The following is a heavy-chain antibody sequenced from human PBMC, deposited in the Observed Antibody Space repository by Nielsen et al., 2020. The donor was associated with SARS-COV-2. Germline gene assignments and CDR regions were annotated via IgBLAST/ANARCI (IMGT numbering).Heavy chain of an antibody. CDR2: TYWNGDN. J-gene: IGHJ3*02. Sequence: SGPTLVKPTQTLTLTCTFSGFSLSDTSEGVGWIRQPPGKALEWLAVTYWNGDNRYNPSLRSRLTIMKDTSKNLVVLIMTNMDPMDTATYYCAHRPGIFFDWLSRNAFDMWGQGTMVTVSS. CDR3: AHRPGIFFDWLSRNAFDM. D-gene: IGHD3-9*01. V-gene: IGHV2-5*01. CDR1: GFSLSDTSEG.